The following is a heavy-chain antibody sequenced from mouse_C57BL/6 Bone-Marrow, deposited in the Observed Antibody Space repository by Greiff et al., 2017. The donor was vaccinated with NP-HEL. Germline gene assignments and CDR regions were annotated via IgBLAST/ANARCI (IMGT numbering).Heavy chain of an antibody. Sequence: EVQLQQSGPELVKPGASVKISCKASGYSFTGYYMHWVKQSSEKSLEWIGEINPSTGGTSYNQKFKGKATLTVDKSSSTAYMQLKSLTSEDSAVYYCARGGYYGSSSHWYFDVWGTGTTVTVSS. CDR2: INPSTGGT. V-gene: IGHV1-43*01. J-gene: IGHJ1*03. CDR3: ARGGYYGSSSHWYFDV. D-gene: IGHD1-1*01. CDR1: GYSFTGYY.